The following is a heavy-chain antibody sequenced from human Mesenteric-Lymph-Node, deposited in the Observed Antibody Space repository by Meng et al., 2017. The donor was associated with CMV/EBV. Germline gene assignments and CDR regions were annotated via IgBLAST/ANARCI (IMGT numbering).Heavy chain of an antibody. CDR3: AKDGADSRDYFDY. CDR1: GFTFDDYG. V-gene: IGHV3-20*04. J-gene: IGHJ4*02. D-gene: IGHD2-21*01. Sequence: GESLKISCAASGFTFDDYGMSWVRQAPGKGLEWVSGINWNGGSTGYADSVKGRFTISRDNAKNSLYLQMNSLRAEDTALYYCAKDGADSRDYFDYWGQGTLVTVSS. CDR2: INWNGGST.